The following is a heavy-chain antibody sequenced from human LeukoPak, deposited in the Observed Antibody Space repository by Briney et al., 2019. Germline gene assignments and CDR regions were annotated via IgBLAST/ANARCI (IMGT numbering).Heavy chain of an antibody. D-gene: IGHD3-22*01. V-gene: IGHV3-23*01. CDR1: GFTFSSYW. Sequence: GGSLRLSCAASGFTFSSYWMSWVRQAPGKGLEWVSAISGSGGSTYYADSVKGRFTISRDNSKNTLYLQMNSLRAEDTAVYYCARGVYYYDSSGYYSSDAFDIWGQGTMVTVSS. CDR3: ARGVYYYDSSGYYSSDAFDI. CDR2: ISGSGGST. J-gene: IGHJ3*02.